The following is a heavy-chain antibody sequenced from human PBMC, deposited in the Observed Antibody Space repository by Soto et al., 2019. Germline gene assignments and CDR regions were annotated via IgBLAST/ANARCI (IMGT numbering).Heavy chain of an antibody. D-gene: IGHD6-13*01. V-gene: IGHV4-34*01. CDR2: INHSGST. J-gene: IGHJ4*02. CDR3: ARETQMGKYSSSWYEQDPMDTYYFDY. CDR1: GGSFSGYY. Sequence: QVQLQQWGAGLLKPSETLSLTCAVYGGSFSGYYWSWIRQPPGKGLEWIGEINHSGSTNYNPSLKSRVTISVDTSKNQFSLKLSSVTAADTAVYYCARETQMGKYSSSWYEQDPMDTYYFDYWGQGTLVTVSS.